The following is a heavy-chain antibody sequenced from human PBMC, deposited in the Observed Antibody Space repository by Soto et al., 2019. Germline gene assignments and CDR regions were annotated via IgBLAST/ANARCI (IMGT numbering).Heavy chain of an antibody. J-gene: IGHJ6*02. D-gene: IGHD2-2*01. CDR1: GFTFSSYA. V-gene: IGHV3-23*01. CDR3: AKGLRREYQGGYGMDV. CDR2: ISGSGGST. Sequence: GGSLRLSCAASGFTFSSYAMSWVRQAPGKGLEWVSAISGSGGSTYYADSVKGRFTISRDNSKNTLYLQMNSLRAEDTAVYYCAKGLRREYQGGYGMDVWGQGTTVTVSS.